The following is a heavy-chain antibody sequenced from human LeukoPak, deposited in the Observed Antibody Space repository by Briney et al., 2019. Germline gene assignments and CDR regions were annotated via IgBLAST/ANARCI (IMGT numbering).Heavy chain of an antibody. Sequence: PGGSLRLSCAASGFTFSDYYMSWIRQAPGKGLEWISYISSSGSTIYYADSVKGRFTISRDNAKNSLYLQMNSLRAEDTAVYYCARDNVPVGAPIDCWGQGTLVTVSS. CDR2: ISSSGSTI. V-gene: IGHV3-11*01. J-gene: IGHJ4*02. CDR1: GFTFSDYY. D-gene: IGHD1-26*01. CDR3: ARDNVPVGAPIDC.